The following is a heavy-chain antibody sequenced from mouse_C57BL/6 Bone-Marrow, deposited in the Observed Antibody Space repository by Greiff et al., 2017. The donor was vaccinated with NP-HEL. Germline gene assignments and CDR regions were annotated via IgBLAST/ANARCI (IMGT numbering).Heavy chain of an antibody. CDR2: IDPENGDT. V-gene: IGHV14-4*01. J-gene: IGHJ4*01. CDR1: GFNIKDDY. CDR3: TEGPHYYAMDY. Sequence: VQLQQSGAELVRPGASVKLSCTASGFNIKDDYMHWVKQRPEQGLEWIGWIDPENGDTEYASKFKGKATITADTSSNTAYLQRSSLTSEDTAVYYWTEGPHYYAMDYWGQGTSVTVSS.